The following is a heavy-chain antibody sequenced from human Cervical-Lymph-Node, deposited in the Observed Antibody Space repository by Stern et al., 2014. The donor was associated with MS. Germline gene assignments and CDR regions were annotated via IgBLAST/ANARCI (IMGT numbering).Heavy chain of an antibody. J-gene: IGHJ6*02. CDR2: MNPNSGNT. D-gene: IGHD1-26*01. Sequence: QVQLQQSGAEVKKPGASVKVSCKASGYTFTSYDINWVRQATGQGLEWMGWMNPNSGNTGYAQKFQGRVTMTRNTSISTAYMELSSLRSEDTAVYYCARGHLIVGATLAGMDVWGQGTTVTVSS. V-gene: IGHV1-8*01. CDR1: GYTFTSYD. CDR3: ARGHLIVGATLAGMDV.